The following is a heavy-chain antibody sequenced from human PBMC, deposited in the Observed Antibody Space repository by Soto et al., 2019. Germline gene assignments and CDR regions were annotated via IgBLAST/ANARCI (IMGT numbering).Heavy chain of an antibody. CDR2: IIPIFGTA. J-gene: IGHJ5*02. V-gene: IGHV1-69*13. CDR3: ARLGITMVRGPERTGFDP. D-gene: IGHD3-10*01. CDR1: GGTFSSYA. Sequence: SVKVACKASGGTFSSYAISWVRQAPGQGLEWMGGIIPIFGTANYAQKFQGRVTITADESTSTAYMELSSLRSEDTAVYYCARLGITMVRGPERTGFDPWGQGTLVTVSS.